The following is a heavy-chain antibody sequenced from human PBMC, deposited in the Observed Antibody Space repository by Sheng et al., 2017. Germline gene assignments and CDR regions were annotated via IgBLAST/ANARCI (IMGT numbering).Heavy chain of an antibody. D-gene: IGHD3-22*01. CDR2: INWNSGSI. V-gene: IGHV3-9*03. Sequence: EVQLVESGGDLVQPGRSLRLSCAASGFTFEDYAMHWVRQTPGKGLEWVSSINWNSGSIAYADSVKGRFTISRHNAKNSLYLQMSSLRAEDMALYYCAKDMNYDVSGGGFDYWGQGTLVTVSS. CDR1: GFTFEDYA. CDR3: AKDMNYDVSGGGFDY. J-gene: IGHJ4*02.